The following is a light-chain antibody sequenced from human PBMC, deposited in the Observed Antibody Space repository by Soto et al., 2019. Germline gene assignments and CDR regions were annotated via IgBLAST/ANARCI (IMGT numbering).Light chain of an antibody. CDR3: ATWDDSPSVFYV. Sequence: QAVVTQPPSASGTRGQRVTISCSGSNSNIGNNNVNWYQQLPGAAPKLLIFATDQRLSGVPDRFSGSKSGTSASLAISGLQSEDEADYYCATWDDSPSVFYVFGTGTKLTVL. CDR1: NSNIGNNN. CDR2: ATD. V-gene: IGLV1-44*01. J-gene: IGLJ1*01.